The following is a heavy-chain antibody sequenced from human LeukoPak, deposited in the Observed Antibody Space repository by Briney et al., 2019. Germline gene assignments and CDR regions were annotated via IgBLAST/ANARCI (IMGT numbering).Heavy chain of an antibody. Sequence: GGSLRLSCAASGFTFSNYAMSWVRQAPGKGLEWVSTISDSGSSTYYADSVKGRFTISRDNSRDTLSLQMDSLRAEDTAIYYCAKVTYSDYGSGRPPFMVVCGQGTPVAVSS. CDR3: AKVTYSDYGSGRPPFMVV. J-gene: IGHJ3*01. D-gene: IGHD3-10*01. CDR2: ISDSGSST. V-gene: IGHV3-23*01. CDR1: GFTFSNYA.